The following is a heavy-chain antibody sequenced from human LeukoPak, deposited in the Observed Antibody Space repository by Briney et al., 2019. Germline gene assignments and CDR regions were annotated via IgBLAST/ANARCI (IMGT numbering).Heavy chain of an antibody. CDR3: ARGSPGIVGADDAFDI. J-gene: IGHJ3*02. CDR1: GGAFSSYA. V-gene: IGHV1-69*13. CDR2: IIPIFGTA. D-gene: IGHD1-26*01. Sequence: SVKVSCKASGGAFSSYAISWVRQAPGQGLEWMGGIIPIFGTANYAQKFQGRVTITADESTSTAYMELSSLRSEDTAVYYCARGSPGIVGADDAFDIWGQGTMVTVSS.